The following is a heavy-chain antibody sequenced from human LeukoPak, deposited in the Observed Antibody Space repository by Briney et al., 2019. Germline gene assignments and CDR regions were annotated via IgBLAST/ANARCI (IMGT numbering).Heavy chain of an antibody. CDR1: GFTFSSYG. J-gene: IGHJ3*02. CDR2: IRYDGSNK. D-gene: IGHD6-13*01. V-gene: IGHV3-30*02. Sequence: GGSLRLSCAASGFTFSSYGMHWVRQAPGKGLGWVAFIRYDGSNKYYADSVKGRFTISRDNSKNTLYLQMNSLRAEDTAVYYCAKEGIAAAALYAFDIWGQGTMVTVPS. CDR3: AKEGIAAAALYAFDI.